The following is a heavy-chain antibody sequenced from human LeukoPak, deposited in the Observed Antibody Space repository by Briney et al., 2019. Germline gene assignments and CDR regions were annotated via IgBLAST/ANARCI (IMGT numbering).Heavy chain of an antibody. CDR3: AKDMNILTGYYGYYFDY. D-gene: IGHD3-9*01. J-gene: IGHJ4*02. Sequence: GGSLRLSCAASGFTFDDYAMHWVRQAPGKGLEWVSGISWNSGSIGYADSVKGRFAISRDNAKNSLYLQMNSLRAEDTALYYCAKDMNILTGYYGYYFDYWGQGTLVTVSS. CDR2: ISWNSGSI. V-gene: IGHV3-9*01. CDR1: GFTFDDYA.